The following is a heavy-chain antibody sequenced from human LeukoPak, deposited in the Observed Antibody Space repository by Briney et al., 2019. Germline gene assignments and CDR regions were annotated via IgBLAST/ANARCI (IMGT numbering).Heavy chain of an antibody. J-gene: IGHJ4*02. Sequence: GGSLRLSCAASGFNFSLYSMHWVRQAPGKGLEWVSYMSRSTNTIYYADSVKGRFTISRDNAKQSLYLHMNSLRADDTAVYYCAKDFYGYNWVTYFDSWGLGTLVTVSS. CDR3: AKDFYGYNWVTYFDS. CDR1: GFNFSLYS. D-gene: IGHD5-24*01. V-gene: IGHV3-48*04. CDR2: MSRSTNTI.